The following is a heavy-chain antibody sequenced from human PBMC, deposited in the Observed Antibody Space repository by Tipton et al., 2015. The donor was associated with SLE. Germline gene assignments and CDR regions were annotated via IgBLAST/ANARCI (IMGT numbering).Heavy chain of an antibody. CDR2: ISYSGST. J-gene: IGHJ4*02. D-gene: IGHD2-15*01. Sequence: LRLSCLVSGGSIGSRPYYWSWIRQPPGKGLEWIGHISYSGSTHYNSSLKSRVTMSLDASKNQFSLTVSSVTAADTAVYHCARDAYCSGGSCYGFDSWGPGTLVAVSS. CDR1: GGSIGSRPYY. CDR3: ARDAYCSGGSCYGFDS. V-gene: IGHV4-61*01.